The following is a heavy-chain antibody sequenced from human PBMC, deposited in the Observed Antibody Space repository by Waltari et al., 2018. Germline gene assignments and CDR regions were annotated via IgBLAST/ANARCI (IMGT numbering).Heavy chain of an antibody. CDR2: MNPNTGNT. J-gene: IGHJ1*01. CDR1: GYTFTSYD. Sequence: QVQLVQSGPEVKKPGASVKVSCKASGYTFTSYDIHWVRQATGQGLEGMGWMNPNTGNTGYEQKFQGRVTITRDPAISTVYMELSSLRSDDTAIYYCARRPPGGDSSSFQHWGQGTLVTVSS. CDR3: ARRPPGGDSSSFQH. D-gene: IGHD6-6*01. V-gene: IGHV1-8*03.